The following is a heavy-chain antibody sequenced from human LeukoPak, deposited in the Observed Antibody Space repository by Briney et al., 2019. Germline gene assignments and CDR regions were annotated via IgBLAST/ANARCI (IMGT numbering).Heavy chain of an antibody. J-gene: IGHJ4*02. CDR2: ISAYNGNT. CDR3: ARYGVAVGGLRLVDY. D-gene: IGHD6-13*01. CDR1: GGTFSSYG. Sequence: ASVKVSCKASGGTFSSYGISWVRQAPGQGLEWMGWISAYNGNTNYAQELQGRVTMTTDTSTRTAYMELRSLRSDDTAVYYCARYGVAVGGLRLVDYWGQGTLVTVSS. V-gene: IGHV1-18*01.